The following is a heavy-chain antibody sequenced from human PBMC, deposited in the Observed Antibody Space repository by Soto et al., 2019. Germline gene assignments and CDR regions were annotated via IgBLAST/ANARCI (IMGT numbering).Heavy chain of an antibody. CDR3: ARDGYSGYDYDESRYYYYGMDV. J-gene: IGHJ6*02. Sequence: ASVKVSCKASGYTFTSYYMHWVRQAPGQGLEWMGIINPSGGSTSYAQKFQGRATMTRDTSTSTVYMELSSLRSEDTAVYYCARDGYSGYDYDESRYYYYGMDVWGQGTTVTVSS. V-gene: IGHV1-46*01. CDR2: INPSGGST. D-gene: IGHD5-12*01. CDR1: GYTFTSYY.